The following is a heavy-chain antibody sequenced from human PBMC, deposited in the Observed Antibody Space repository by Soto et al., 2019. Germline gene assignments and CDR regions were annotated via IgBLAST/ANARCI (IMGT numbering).Heavy chain of an antibody. J-gene: IGHJ4*02. D-gene: IGHD1-1*01. CDR3: ARWRYGDY. V-gene: IGHV1-18*01. CDR2: ISDHNGNT. CDR1: GYACTTYG. Sequence: QVHLVQSGAEVKKPGASEKVACNGSGYACTTYGITWVRQAPGQGREWMGWISDHNGNTNYAQKLQGRVTVTRDISTSTAYMELRSLRSDDTAVYYCARWRYGDYVGQGSLFPVSS.